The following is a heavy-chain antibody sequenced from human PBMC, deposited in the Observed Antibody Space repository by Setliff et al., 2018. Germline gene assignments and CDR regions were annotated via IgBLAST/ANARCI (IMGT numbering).Heavy chain of an antibody. D-gene: IGHD3-3*01. CDR1: GYTFTGYY. Sequence: ASVKVSCKASGYTFTGYYIHWVRQAPGQGLEWMGWINPHSGGTNFPQTFQGRVTMTRDTSINTAYMELSSLTSDDTAVYYCARSYNFWSGPALDVWGKGTTVTVSS. CDR3: ARSYNFWSGPALDV. J-gene: IGHJ6*04. V-gene: IGHV1-2*02. CDR2: INPHSGGT.